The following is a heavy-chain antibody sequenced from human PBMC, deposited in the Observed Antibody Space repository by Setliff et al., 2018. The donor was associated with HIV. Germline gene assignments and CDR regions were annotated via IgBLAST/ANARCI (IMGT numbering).Heavy chain of an antibody. Sequence: GGSLRLSCVASKFSVSDSYMGWVRQAPGKGLELVSFVHNTDTYYANSVKGRFTISRDNSKTMVFLRMNSLRPEDSAMYYCVRGETYAHWPKGDYWGQGTLVTVSS. CDR2: VHNTDT. CDR1: KFSVSDSY. V-gene: IGHV3-53*01. D-gene: IGHD3-16*01. J-gene: IGHJ4*02. CDR3: VRGETYAHWPKGDY.